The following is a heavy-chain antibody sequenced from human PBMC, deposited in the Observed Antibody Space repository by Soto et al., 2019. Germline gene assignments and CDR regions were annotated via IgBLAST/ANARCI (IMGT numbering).Heavy chain of an antibody. CDR2: IVVGSGNT. Sequence: GSSVKVSCNASGFTFTGSAVQWVRQARGQRLEWIGWIVVGSGNTNYAQKFQERVTITRDMSTSTAYMELSSLRSEDTAVYYCAADRYYYDSSGYSADYWGQGTLVTVSS. V-gene: IGHV1-58*01. D-gene: IGHD3-22*01. J-gene: IGHJ4*02. CDR3: AADRYYYDSSGYSADY. CDR1: GFTFTGSA.